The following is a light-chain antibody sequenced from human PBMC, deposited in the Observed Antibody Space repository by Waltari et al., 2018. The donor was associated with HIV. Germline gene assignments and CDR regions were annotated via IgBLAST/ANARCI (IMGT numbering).Light chain of an antibody. Sequence: QPVVTPEPSFSVSPGGTVTLTCGLRSDSVSPPHYASWYRQTPGQAPRTLIYSTNVRSSGVPDRFSGSILGNKAALTITGAQADDECHYYCVLYMGGAWVFGGGTKLTVL. J-gene: IGLJ3*02. CDR3: VLYMGGAWV. CDR2: STN. V-gene: IGLV8-61*01. CDR1: SDSVSPPHY.